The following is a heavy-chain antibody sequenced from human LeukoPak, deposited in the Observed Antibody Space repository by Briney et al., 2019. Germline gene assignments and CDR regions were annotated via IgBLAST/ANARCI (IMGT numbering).Heavy chain of an antibody. J-gene: IGHJ4*02. CDR1: GGSISSSSYY. V-gene: IGHV4-39*01. CDR2: IYYSGST. CDR3: ARLPWLLLQTDY. D-gene: IGHD3-22*01. Sequence: SETLSLTCTASGGSISSSSYYWGWIRQPPGKGLEWIGSIYYSGSTYYNPSLKSRVTISVDTSKNQFSLKLSSVTAADTAVYYCARLPWLLLQTDYWGQGTLVTVSS.